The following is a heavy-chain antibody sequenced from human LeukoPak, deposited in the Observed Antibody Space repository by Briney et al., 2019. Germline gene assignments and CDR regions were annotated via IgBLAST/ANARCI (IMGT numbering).Heavy chain of an antibody. CDR1: GFTFSGNY. V-gene: IGHV1-2*02. CDR2: INPKSGGT. Sequence: ASVKVSCKAFGFTFSGNYMHWVRQAPGQGLEWMGWINPKSGGTNFAQKFQGRITLTRDPSITTAYMELSRLRSDDTAVYYCAREWLISGYSLRYYYGMDVWGQGTTVTVSS. D-gene: IGHD5-12*01. CDR3: AREWLISGYSLRYYYGMDV. J-gene: IGHJ6*02.